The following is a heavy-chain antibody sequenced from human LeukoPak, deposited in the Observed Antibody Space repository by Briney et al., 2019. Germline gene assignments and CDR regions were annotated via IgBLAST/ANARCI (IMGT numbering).Heavy chain of an antibody. D-gene: IGHD3-3*01. Sequence: GGSLRLSCAASGFTFSSYAMSWVRQAPGKGLEWVSAISGSGGSTYYADSVKGRFTISRDNSKNTLYLQMNSRRAEDTAVYYCARFHLILGFDPWGQGTLVTVSS. CDR3: ARFHLILGFDP. J-gene: IGHJ5*02. V-gene: IGHV3-23*01. CDR2: ISGSGGST. CDR1: GFTFSSYA.